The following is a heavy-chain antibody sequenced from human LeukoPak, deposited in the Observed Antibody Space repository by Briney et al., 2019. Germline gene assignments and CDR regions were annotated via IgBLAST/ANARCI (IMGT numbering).Heavy chain of an antibody. CDR2: IYYSGST. CDR1: GGSISSYY. D-gene: IGHD3-22*01. Sequence: SETLSLTCTVSGGSISSYYWSWIRQHPGKGLEWIGYIYYSGSTYYNPFLKSRVTISVDTSKNQFSLKLSSVTAADTAVYYCARSKSPLYDSSGYYTLGYWGQGTLVTVSS. CDR3: ARSKSPLYDSSGYYTLGY. V-gene: IGHV4-59*06. J-gene: IGHJ4*02.